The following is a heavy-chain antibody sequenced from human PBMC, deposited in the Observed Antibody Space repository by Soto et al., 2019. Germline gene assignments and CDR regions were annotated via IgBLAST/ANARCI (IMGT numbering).Heavy chain of an antibody. CDR3: ARGGEPLGYYGLDV. V-gene: IGHV4-61*01. CDR2: MYYTGVT. CDR1: GGSVRSGNHF. J-gene: IGHJ6*02. Sequence: SETLSLTCSVSGGSVRSGNHFWNWIRQPPGRGLEWLGYMYYTGVTNYNPSLKSRVSMSVDTSKDQFSLNLTSLTAADTAVYYCARGGEPLGYYGLDVWGQGSTVTV.